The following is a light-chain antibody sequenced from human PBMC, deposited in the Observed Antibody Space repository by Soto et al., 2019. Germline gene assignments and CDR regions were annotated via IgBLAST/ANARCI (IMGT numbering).Light chain of an antibody. V-gene: IGKV1-39*01. Sequence: DIQMTQSPCSLSASVGGRVTITCRASQSISSYLNWYQQKPGKAPKLLIYAASSLQSGVPSRFSGSGSGTDFTLTISSLQPEDFATYYCQQSYSTPQTFGQGTKVDIK. CDR3: QQSYSTPQT. CDR2: AAS. J-gene: IGKJ1*01. CDR1: QSISSY.